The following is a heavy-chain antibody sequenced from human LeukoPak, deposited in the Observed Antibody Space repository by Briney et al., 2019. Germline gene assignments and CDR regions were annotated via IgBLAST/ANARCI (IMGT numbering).Heavy chain of an antibody. CDR2: ISGSGGST. J-gene: IGHJ4*02. D-gene: IGHD6-13*01. CDR1: GFTFSSYS. CDR3: AKVPYSSSWYRSLYYFDY. Sequence: AGGSLRLSCAASGFTFSSYSMNWVRQAPGKGLEWVSAISGSGGSTYYADSVKGRFTISRDNSKNTLYLQMNSLRAEDTAVYYCAKVPYSSSWYRSLYYFDYWGQGTLVTVSS. V-gene: IGHV3-23*01.